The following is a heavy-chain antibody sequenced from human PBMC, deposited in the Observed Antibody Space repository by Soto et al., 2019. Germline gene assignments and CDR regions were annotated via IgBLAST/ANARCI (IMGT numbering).Heavy chain of an antibody. D-gene: IGHD3-16*01. CDR1: GFTFDEHS. Sequence: QVQLEESGGGVVQPGGSLRLSCAASGFTFDEHSMHWVRQAPGKGLEWVAAIGYDAIYKFYADSVEGRFTISRDNSKNTLYLQMNSLRHEDTAVYYCVKSLITLGESQSSFFDYWGQGTLVSVSS. V-gene: IGHV3-30-3*02. CDR2: IGYDAIYK. CDR3: VKSLITLGESQSSFFDY. J-gene: IGHJ4*02.